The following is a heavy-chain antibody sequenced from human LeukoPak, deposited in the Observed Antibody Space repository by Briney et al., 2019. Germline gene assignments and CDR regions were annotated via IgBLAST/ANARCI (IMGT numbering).Heavy chain of an antibody. CDR1: GYPFTTYY. CDR3: ARAGYDYGDSSDF. Sequence: ASVKVSCKASGYPFTTYYIHWVRQAPGQGLEWMGCINPKNGDSKYAQKFQGRVTMTRATSIATAYMEVSRLTSGDTAVYFCARAGYDYGDSSDFWGQGTLVTVSS. J-gene: IGHJ4*02. D-gene: IGHD4-17*01. CDR2: INPKNGDS. V-gene: IGHV1-2*02.